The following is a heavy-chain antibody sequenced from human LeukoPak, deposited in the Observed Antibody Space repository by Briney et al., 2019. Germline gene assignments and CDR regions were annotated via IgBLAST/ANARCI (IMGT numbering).Heavy chain of an antibody. CDR1: GFTFSSYA. V-gene: IGHV3-30-3*01. CDR2: ISYDGSNK. J-gene: IGHJ5*02. Sequence: PGGSLRLSCAASGFTFSSYAMHWVRQAPGKGLEWVAVISYDGSNKYYADSVKGRFTISRDNSKNTLYLQMNSLRAEDTAVYYCARVKGAEPYYGSGSSYNWFDPWGQGTLVTVSS. CDR3: ARVKGAEPYYGSGSSYNWFDP. D-gene: IGHD3-10*01.